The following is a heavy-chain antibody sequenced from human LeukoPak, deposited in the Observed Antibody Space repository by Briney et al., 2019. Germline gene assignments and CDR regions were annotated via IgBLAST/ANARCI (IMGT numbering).Heavy chain of an antibody. CDR3: ATARYCSGGSCSHWFDP. Sequence: RASVKVSCKVSGYTLTELSMHWVRQAPGKGLEWMGGFDPEDGETIYAQKFQGRVTMTEETSTDTAYMELSSLRSEDTAVYYCATARYCSGGSCSHWFDPWGQGTLVTVSS. D-gene: IGHD2-15*01. CDR1: GYTLTELS. CDR2: FDPEDGET. J-gene: IGHJ5*02. V-gene: IGHV1-24*01.